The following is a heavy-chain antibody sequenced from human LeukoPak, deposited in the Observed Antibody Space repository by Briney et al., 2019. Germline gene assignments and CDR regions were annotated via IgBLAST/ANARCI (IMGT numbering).Heavy chain of an antibody. D-gene: IGHD3-10*01. J-gene: IGHJ5*02. V-gene: IGHV3-30*02. CDR3: AKGLWFGELSPNWFDP. Sequence: PGGSLRLSCAASGFTFSNYGMHWVRQAPGKGLEWVALISFDGSQKYYADSVKGRFTFSRDNSKSTVYLQMNSLRAEDTAVYYCAKGLWFGELSPNWFDPWGQGTLVTVSS. CDR2: ISFDGSQK. CDR1: GFTFSNYG.